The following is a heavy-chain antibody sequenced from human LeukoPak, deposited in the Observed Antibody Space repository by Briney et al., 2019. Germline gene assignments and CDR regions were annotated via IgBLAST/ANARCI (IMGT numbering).Heavy chain of an antibody. CDR3: ARGRDYGDYGY. CDR2: IYYSGST. V-gene: IGHV4-59*11. Sequence: SETLSLTCTVSGGSISSHSWSWIRQPPGKGLEWIGYIYYSGSTNYNPSLKSRVTISVDTSKNQFSLKLSSVTAADTAVYYCARGRDYGDYGYWGQGTLVTVSS. CDR1: GGSISSHS. D-gene: IGHD4-17*01. J-gene: IGHJ4*02.